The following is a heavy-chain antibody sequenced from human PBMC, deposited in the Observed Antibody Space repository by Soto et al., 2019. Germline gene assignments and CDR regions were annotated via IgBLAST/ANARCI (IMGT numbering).Heavy chain of an antibody. V-gene: IGHV4-39*01. D-gene: IGHD3-16*01. CDR1: GGYITGSRFS. Sequence: QRQLRESGPGLVKPSETLSLTCSVSGGYITGSRFSWGWIRQSPGTGLQWIGSLSYSGSTYYNPSLKGRVAISADTSKNAFSLELKLMTAADTATYFCARGLRWTRTFDFWGRGTLVTVSS. J-gene: IGHJ4*02. CDR2: LSYSGST. CDR3: ARGLRWTRTFDF.